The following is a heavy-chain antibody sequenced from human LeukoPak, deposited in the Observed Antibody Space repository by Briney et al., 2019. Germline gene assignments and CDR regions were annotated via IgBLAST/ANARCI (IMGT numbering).Heavy chain of an antibody. CDR1: AYTFTSYW. D-gene: IGHD6-13*01. J-gene: IGHJ4*02. CDR3: AGHKGIGTDFDY. V-gene: IGHV5-10-1*01. Sequence: GESLKISCKGSAYTFTSYWITWVRQMPGKGLEWMGRIDPSDSYTNYSPSFQGHVTISTDKSFSTAYLQWSSLKASDTAMYYCAGHKGIGTDFDYWGQGTLVTVSS. CDR2: IDPSDSYT.